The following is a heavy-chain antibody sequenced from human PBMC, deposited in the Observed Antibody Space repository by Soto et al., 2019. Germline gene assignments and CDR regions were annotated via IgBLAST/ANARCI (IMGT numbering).Heavy chain of an antibody. Sequence: GGSLRLSCAASGFTFSSYWMSWVRQAPGKGLEWVANIKQDGSEKYYVDSVKGRFTISRDNAKNSLYLQMNSLRAEDTAVYYCARVHSSGDYYYYYMDVWGKGTTVTVSS. J-gene: IGHJ6*03. CDR3: ARVHSSGDYYYYYMDV. D-gene: IGHD6-6*01. V-gene: IGHV3-7*01. CDR1: GFTFSSYW. CDR2: IKQDGSEK.